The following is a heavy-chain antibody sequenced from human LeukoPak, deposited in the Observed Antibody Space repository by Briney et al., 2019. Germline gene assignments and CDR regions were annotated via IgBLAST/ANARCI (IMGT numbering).Heavy chain of an antibody. CDR3: AADPHRGGMSRAETFQQ. CDR1: GFNFARSP. V-gene: IGHV1-58*01. CDR2: IVAVSCNT. Sequence: SVTVSCKASGFNFARSPLHWPRPTRCQNRAGVGWIVAVSCNTNYAKKFEDRLTITRDMSTSTAYMELSGLRSEDTAVYFCAADPHRGGMSRAETFQQWGQGTLVTVSS. D-gene: IGHD5-24*01. J-gene: IGHJ1*01.